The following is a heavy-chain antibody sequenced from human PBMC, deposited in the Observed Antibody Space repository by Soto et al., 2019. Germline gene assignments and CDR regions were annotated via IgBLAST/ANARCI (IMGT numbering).Heavy chain of an antibody. J-gene: IGHJ3*02. Sequence: QVQLVQSETEVRKPGSSVKVSCRASGGTFCSNAISWVRQAPGQGLEWMGNIIPIFGTTKSSQNFQGRVTITADESTNTAYMELSSLRSEDTAIYFCAREGYTFGPGAVSGAFDIWGQGTMVTVSS. CDR2: IIPIFGTT. CDR1: GGTFCSNA. D-gene: IGHD1-1*01. V-gene: IGHV1-69*15. CDR3: AREGYTFGPGAVSGAFDI.